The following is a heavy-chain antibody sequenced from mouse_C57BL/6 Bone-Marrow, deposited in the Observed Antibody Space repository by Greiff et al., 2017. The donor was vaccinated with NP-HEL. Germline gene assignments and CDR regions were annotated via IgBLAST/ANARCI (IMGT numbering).Heavy chain of an antibody. Sequence: DVHLVESGGGLVKPGGSLKLSCAASGFTFSSYTMSWVRQTPEQRLEWVATISGGGGNTYYPDSVKGRFTISRDNAKNTLYLQMSSLRSEDTALYYCASPLAGYWGQGTTLTVSS. CDR1: GFTFSSYT. J-gene: IGHJ2*01. V-gene: IGHV5-9*01. CDR3: ASPLAGY. D-gene: IGHD6-1*01. CDR2: ISGGGGNT.